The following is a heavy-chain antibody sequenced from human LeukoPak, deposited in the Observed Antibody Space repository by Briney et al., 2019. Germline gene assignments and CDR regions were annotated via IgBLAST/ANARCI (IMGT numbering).Heavy chain of an antibody. J-gene: IGHJ3*02. CDR3: ARVCDGYNYDAFDI. V-gene: IGHV3-74*01. CDR2: INSDGSST. D-gene: IGHD5-24*01. Sequence: GRSLRLSCAASEFTFSSYWMHWVRQVPGKGLVWVSRINSDGSSTSYADSVKGRFTTSRDNAKNTLYLQMSSLRAEDTAVYYCARVCDGYNYDAFDIWGQGTMVTVSS. CDR1: EFTFSSYW.